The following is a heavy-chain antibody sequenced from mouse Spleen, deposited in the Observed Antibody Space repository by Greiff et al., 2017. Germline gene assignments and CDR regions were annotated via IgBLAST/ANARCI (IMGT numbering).Heavy chain of an antibody. V-gene: IGHV1-19*01. J-gene: IGHJ3*01. D-gene: IGHD1-1*01. CDR2: INPYNGGT. Sequence: VQLQQSGPVLVKPGASVKMSCKASGYTFTDYYMNWVKQSHGKSLEWIGVINPYNGGTSYNQKFKGKATLTVDKSSSTAYMELNSLTSEDSAVYYCARNYGSSYPAWFAYWGQGTLVTVSA. CDR3: ARNYGSSYPAWFAY. CDR1: GYTFTDYY.